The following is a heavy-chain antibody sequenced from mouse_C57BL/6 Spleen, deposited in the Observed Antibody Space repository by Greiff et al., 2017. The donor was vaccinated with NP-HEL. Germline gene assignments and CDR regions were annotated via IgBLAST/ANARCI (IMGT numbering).Heavy chain of an antibody. J-gene: IGHJ2*01. V-gene: IGHV5-9-1*02. CDR1: GFTFSSYA. Sequence: EVMLVESGEGSVKPGGSLKLSCAASGFTFSSYAMSWVRQTPEKRLEWVAYISSGGDYIYYADTVKGRFTISRDNASNTLYLQMSSKKSEDTAMYYCTTYYGVFDYWGQGTTLTVSS. D-gene: IGHD2-10*01. CDR2: ISSGGDYI. CDR3: TTYYGVFDY.